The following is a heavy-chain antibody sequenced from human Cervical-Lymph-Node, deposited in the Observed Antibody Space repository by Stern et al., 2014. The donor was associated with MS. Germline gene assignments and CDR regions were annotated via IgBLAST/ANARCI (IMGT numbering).Heavy chain of an antibody. CDR2: IYPYDSDT. CDR3: ARHVQGFDY. J-gene: IGHJ4*02. CDR1: GYSFTIYY. Sequence: EVQLVQSGAEVKKPGESLKISCKLSGYSFTIYYIAWVRQMPGKGLEWMVVIYPYDSDTTYSPYFQGQVTISADKSITTAYLQWSSLRASDTAMYYCARHVQGFDYWGQGTLVTVSS. V-gene: IGHV5-51*01.